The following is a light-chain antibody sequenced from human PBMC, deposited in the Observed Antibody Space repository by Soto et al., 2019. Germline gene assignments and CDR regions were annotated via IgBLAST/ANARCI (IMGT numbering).Light chain of an antibody. CDR3: AAWDDSLNIP. Sequence: QSLLTQPPSASGTPGQRVTISCSGSTSNIGSNTVNWYQQLPGTAPKLLIYSNNQRPSGVPDRFSGSKSGTSASLAISGLQSEDEADYYCAAWDDSLNIPFGTGTKVTVL. J-gene: IGLJ1*01. V-gene: IGLV1-44*01. CDR1: TSNIGSNT. CDR2: SNN.